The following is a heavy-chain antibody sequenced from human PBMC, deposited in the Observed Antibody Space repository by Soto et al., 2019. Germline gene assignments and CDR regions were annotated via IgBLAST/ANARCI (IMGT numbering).Heavy chain of an antibody. CDR3: ARGNGDYVDY. D-gene: IGHD4-17*01. CDR1: GGSISCYY. J-gene: IGHJ4*02. V-gene: IGHV4-4*07. CDR2: IYSSGST. Sequence: SETLSLTCTVSGGSISCYYWSWIRQPAGKGLEYIGRIYSSGSTNYNPSLKSRVTMPVDTSKNQFSLKLTSVTAADTAVYYCARGNGDYVDYWGPGTLVTVSS.